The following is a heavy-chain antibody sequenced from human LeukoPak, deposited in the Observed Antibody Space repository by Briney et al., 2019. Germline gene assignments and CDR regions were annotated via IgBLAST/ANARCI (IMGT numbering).Heavy chain of an antibody. Sequence: PSETLSLTCTVSGASMSDHYWSWIRQSPGKGLEWIGYVYGSGTTNDNPSLDGRGTMSVDTSNNQFSLKLTCVTPADTALSYRATRPGGSRWYGVFDFWSRGTLVTV. CDR2: VYGSGTT. D-gene: IGHD6-13*01. V-gene: IGHV4-59*11. J-gene: IGHJ4*02. CDR1: GASMSDHY. CDR3: ATRPGGSRWYGVFDF.